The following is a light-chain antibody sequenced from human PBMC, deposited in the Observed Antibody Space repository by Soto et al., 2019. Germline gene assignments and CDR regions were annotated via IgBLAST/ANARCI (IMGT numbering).Light chain of an antibody. CDR1: QSISNW. Sequence: DIQMTQSPSTLSASVGDRVTITCRANQSISNWLAWYQQRPGKAPNLLIYDASSLQSGVPSRFSGSGYEREFTLTISNLQPDDFATYYCQQYNSSPLTFGGGTKVEIK. CDR3: QQYNSSPLT. V-gene: IGKV1-5*01. CDR2: DAS. J-gene: IGKJ4*01.